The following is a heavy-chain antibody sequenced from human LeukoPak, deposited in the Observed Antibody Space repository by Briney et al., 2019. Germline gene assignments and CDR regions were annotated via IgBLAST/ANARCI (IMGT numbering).Heavy chain of an antibody. CDR3: ARDWYYGSGSRRGENYFDY. Sequence: GGSLRLSCAASGFTVSSNYMTWVRQAPGKGLEWVSVIYSGSSTSYADSVKGRFTISRDNSKNTLYLQMNSLRAEDTAVYYCARDWYYGSGSRRGENYFDYWGQGTLVTVSS. CDR2: IYSGSST. CDR1: GFTVSSNY. D-gene: IGHD3-10*01. J-gene: IGHJ4*02. V-gene: IGHV3-66*01.